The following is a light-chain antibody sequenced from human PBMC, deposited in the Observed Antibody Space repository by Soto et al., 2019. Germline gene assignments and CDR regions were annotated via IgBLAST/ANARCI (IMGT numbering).Light chain of an antibody. J-gene: IGLJ1*01. CDR1: SSDVGGYNY. CDR3: SSYTISSTLYV. CDR2: DVS. V-gene: IGLV2-14*01. Sequence: QSALTQPASVSGSPGQSITISCTGTSSDVGGYNYVSWYQQHPGKAPKLMIYDVSNRPSGVSNRFSGSKSGNTASLTISGLPAEDEADYYCSSYTISSTLYVFGTGTKLTVL.